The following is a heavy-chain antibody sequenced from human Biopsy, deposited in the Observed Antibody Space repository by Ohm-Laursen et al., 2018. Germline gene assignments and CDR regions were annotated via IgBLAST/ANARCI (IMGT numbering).Heavy chain of an antibody. D-gene: IGHD5-18*01. Sequence: SQTLSLTCTVSDGSINSYYWNWIRQPPGKRLERIGNIYYSGSTNFNPSLKSRVTISVDTSNNQFSLKLSSVTAADTAVYFCARGSSYGYDFDYWGQGTLVAVSS. CDR2: IYYSGST. CDR3: ARGSSYGYDFDY. CDR1: DGSINSYY. J-gene: IGHJ4*02. V-gene: IGHV4-59*01.